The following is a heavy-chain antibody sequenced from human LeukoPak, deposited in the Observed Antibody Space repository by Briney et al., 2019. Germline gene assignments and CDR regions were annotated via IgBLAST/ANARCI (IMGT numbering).Heavy chain of an antibody. CDR3: ARGVRIQRTPQRYCYYYMDV. CDR1: GGSISSYY. J-gene: IGHJ6*03. Sequence: SETLSLTCTVSGGSISSYYWSWIRQPAGKGLEWIGRIYTSGSTNYNPSLKSRVTMSVDTSKNQFSLKLSSVTAADTAVYYCARGVRIQRTPQRYCYYYMDVWGKGTTVTVSS. D-gene: IGHD5-18*01. V-gene: IGHV4-4*07. CDR2: IYTSGST.